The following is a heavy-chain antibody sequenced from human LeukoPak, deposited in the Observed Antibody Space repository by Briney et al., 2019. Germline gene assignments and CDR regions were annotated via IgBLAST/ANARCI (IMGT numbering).Heavy chain of an antibody. CDR1: GFTFSSYA. J-gene: IGHJ4*02. D-gene: IGHD3-10*01. V-gene: IGHV3-23*01. Sequence: GGSLRLSCAASGFTFSSYAMSWVRQAPGKGLEWVSAISGSGGSTYYADSVKGRFTISRDNSKNMLYLQMNSLRAEDTAVYYCAKDGPHFSGSYPKTFDYWGQGTLVTVSS. CDR3: AKDGPHFSGSYPKTFDY. CDR2: ISGSGGST.